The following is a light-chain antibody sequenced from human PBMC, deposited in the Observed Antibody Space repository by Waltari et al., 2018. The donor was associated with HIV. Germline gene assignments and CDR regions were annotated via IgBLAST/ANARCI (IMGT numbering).Light chain of an antibody. J-gene: IGKJ4*01. CDR2: DAS. CDR1: QDISDF. CDR3: QQLHTFPLT. V-gene: IGKV1-9*01. Sequence: DIQLTQSPSFLSASVGDRVTVACRASQDISDFLAWYQQKPGIAPRLLIYDASTLYTGVPSRFRGSGSGTEFTLTISILQPEDFASYYCQQLHTFPLTFGGGTKV.